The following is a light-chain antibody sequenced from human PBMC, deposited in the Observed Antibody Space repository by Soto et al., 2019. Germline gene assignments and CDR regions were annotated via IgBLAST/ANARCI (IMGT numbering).Light chain of an antibody. Sequence: QSVLTQPASVSGSPGQSITISCTGTSXDVGAYNYVSWYQHHPGKVPKLLIYEVTNRPSGVSDRFSGSKSGNTASLTISGLQAEDEADYYCSSKGDSSTLFVFGTGTKGTVL. CDR2: EVT. CDR3: SSKGDSSTLFV. J-gene: IGLJ1*01. V-gene: IGLV2-14*01. CDR1: SXDVGAYNY.